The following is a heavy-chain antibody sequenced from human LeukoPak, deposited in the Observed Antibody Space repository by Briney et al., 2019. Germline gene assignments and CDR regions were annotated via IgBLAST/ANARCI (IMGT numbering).Heavy chain of an antibody. CDR3: ARQEYCSGGSCYTWFDP. V-gene: IGHV5-51*01. J-gene: IGHJ5*02. D-gene: IGHD2-15*01. CDR1: GYSINNYW. CDR2: IYPADSDI. Sequence: GESLKISCKGTGYSINNYWIGWVRQMPGKGLEWMGIIYPADSDIRYSPSFQGQVTISADKSISTAYLQWSSLKASDTAMYYCARQEYCSGGSCYTWFDPWGQGTLVTVSS.